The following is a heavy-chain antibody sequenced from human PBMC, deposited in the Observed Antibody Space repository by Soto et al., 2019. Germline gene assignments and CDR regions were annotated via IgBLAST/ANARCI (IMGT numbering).Heavy chain of an antibody. CDR3: ARGPHSSSWYDWFDP. CDR2: MNPNSGNT. J-gene: IGHJ5*02. CDR1: GYTFTSYD. D-gene: IGHD6-13*01. V-gene: IGHV1-8*01. Sequence: GASVKVSCKASGYTFTSYDINWVRQATGQGLEWMGWMNPNSGNTGYAQKFQGRVTMTRNTSISTAYMELSSLRSEDTAVYYCARGPHSSSWYDWFDPWGQGTLATVSS.